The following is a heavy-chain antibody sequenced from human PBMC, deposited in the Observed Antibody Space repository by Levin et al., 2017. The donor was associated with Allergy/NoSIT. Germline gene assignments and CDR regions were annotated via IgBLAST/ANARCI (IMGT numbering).Heavy chain of an antibody. D-gene: IGHD4-17*01. J-gene: IGHJ6*02. CDR2: ISGSGGST. V-gene: IGHV3-23*01. Sequence: ETLSLTCAASGFSFSSYAMSWVRQAPGKGLEWVSGISGSGGSTYHADSVKGRLTISRDNSKNTLYLQMNSLRAEDTAVYYCAKVVGSHGDYYYYGMDVWGQGTTVTVSS. CDR3: AKVVGSHGDYYYYGMDV. CDR1: GFSFSSYA.